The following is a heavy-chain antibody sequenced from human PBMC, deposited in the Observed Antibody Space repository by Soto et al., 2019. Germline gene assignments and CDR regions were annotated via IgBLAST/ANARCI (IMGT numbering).Heavy chain of an antibody. Sequence: QVQLVQSGAEVKKPGSSVKVSCKASGGTFSSYAISWVRQAPGQGLEWMGGVIPIFGTANYAQKFQVGVTITADESTGTAYMELSSLRSEDTAVYYCARDPGERGYGDYYYYGMDVWGQGTTVTVSS. J-gene: IGHJ6*02. CDR3: ARDPGERGYGDYYYYGMDV. CDR1: GGTFSSYA. V-gene: IGHV1-69*01. D-gene: IGHD3-16*01. CDR2: VIPIFGTA.